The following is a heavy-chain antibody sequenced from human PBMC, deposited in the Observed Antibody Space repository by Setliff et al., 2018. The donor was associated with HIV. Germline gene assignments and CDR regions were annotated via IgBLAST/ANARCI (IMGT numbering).Heavy chain of an antibody. CDR3: ARGMVGAAGWYFDL. CDR2: IYTSGST. D-gene: IGHD2-15*01. V-gene: IGHV4-4*09. Sequence: ETLSLTCSVSGGSISSYYWSWIRQPPGKGLEWIGYIYTSGSTNYNPSLKSRVTISVDTSKNQFSLKLSSVTAADTAVYYCARGMVGAAGWYFDLWGRGTLVTVSS. J-gene: IGHJ2*01. CDR1: GGSISSYY.